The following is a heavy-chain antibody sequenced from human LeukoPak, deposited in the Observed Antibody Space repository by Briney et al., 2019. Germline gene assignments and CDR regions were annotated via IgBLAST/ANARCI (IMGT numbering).Heavy chain of an antibody. CDR3: ARDNLLLWFGELMVDY. D-gene: IGHD3-10*01. Sequence: PGGSLRLSCAASGFTFSSYWMSWVRQAPGKGLEWVANIKQDGSEKYYVDSVKGRFTISRDNAKNSLYLQMNSLRAEDTAVYYCARDNLLLWFGELMVDYWGQGTLVTVSS. CDR1: GFTFSSYW. J-gene: IGHJ4*02. V-gene: IGHV3-7*03. CDR2: IKQDGSEK.